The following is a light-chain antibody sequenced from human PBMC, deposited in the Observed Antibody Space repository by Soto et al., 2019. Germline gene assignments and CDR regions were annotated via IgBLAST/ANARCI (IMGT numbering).Light chain of an antibody. J-gene: IGLJ1*01. Sequence: QAVLTQPPSVSGAPGQMVTISCSGSSSNIGAGYDVNWYRQLPGTAPKLLIYGNSDRPSGVPDRFSGSKSGTSASLAITGFQAEDEADYFCQSYDRSLRTYVFGTGTKVTVL. V-gene: IGLV1-40*01. CDR3: QSYDRSLRTYV. CDR1: SSNIGAGYD. CDR2: GNS.